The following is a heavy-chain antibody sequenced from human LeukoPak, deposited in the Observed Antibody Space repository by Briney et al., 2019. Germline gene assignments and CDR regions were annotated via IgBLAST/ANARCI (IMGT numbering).Heavy chain of an antibody. J-gene: IGHJ4*02. CDR3: ACTIFGVVIGPLGY. CDR1: GGSITSGGYY. V-gene: IGHV4-30-4*08. CDR2: IYYSGST. D-gene: IGHD3-3*01. Sequence: SETLSLTCTVSGGSITSGGYYWSWIRQPPGKGLEWIGYIYYSGSTYYNPSLKSRVTISVDTSKNQFSLKLSSVTAADTAVYYCACTIFGVVIGPLGYWGQGTLVTVSS.